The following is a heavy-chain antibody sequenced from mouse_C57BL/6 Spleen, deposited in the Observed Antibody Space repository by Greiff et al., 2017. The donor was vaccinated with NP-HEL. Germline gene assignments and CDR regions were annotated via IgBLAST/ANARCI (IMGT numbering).Heavy chain of an antibody. CDR2: IYPGSGNT. D-gene: IGHD4-1*01. Sequence: VQLQQSGPELVKPGASVKISCKASGYTFTSYYIHWVKQRPGQGLEWIGWIYPGSGNTKYNEKFTGKATLTADQSSSTASMQLSSLTSEDAAVYDCARGTGSAGFADWGQGTMVTVSA. CDR1: GYTFTSYY. J-gene: IGHJ3*01. CDR3: ARGTGSAGFAD. V-gene: IGHV1-66*01.